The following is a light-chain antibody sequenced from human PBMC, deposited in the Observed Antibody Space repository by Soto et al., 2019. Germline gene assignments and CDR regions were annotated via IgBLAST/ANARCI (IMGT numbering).Light chain of an antibody. CDR2: GNS. Sequence: QSVLTQPPSVSGAPGQRVTISCTGSSSNIGAGYDVHWYQQLPGAAPKLLIYGNSNRPSEVPDRFSGSRSGTSASLAITGLQPEDEADYYCQSYDTPVYVFGGGTKLTVL. J-gene: IGLJ2*01. CDR1: SSNIGAGYD. CDR3: QSYDTPVYV. V-gene: IGLV1-40*01.